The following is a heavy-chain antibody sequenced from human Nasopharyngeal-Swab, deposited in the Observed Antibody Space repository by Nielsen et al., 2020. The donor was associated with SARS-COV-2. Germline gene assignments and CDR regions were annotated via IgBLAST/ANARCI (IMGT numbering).Heavy chain of an antibody. CDR1: GFNLGDYY. J-gene: IGHJ4*02. CDR2: LQSDGST. CDR3: ARHDYCES. V-gene: IGHV3-66*04. Sequence: GESLKISCVASGFNLGDYYMTWVRQAPGKGLDWVSVLQSDGSTYYADSVKGRFTISRDTSKNTLYLQMNGLRAEDTAMYYCARHDYCESWGQGTLVTVSS.